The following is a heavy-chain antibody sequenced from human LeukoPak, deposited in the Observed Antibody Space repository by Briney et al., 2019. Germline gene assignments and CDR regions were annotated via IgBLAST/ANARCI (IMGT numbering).Heavy chain of an antibody. V-gene: IGHV1-2*06. J-gene: IGHJ4*02. CDR1: GYTFTGYY. Sequence: ASVKVSCKASGYTFTGYYMHWVRQAPGQGLEWMGRINPNSGGTNYAQKFQGRVTMTRDTSISTAYMELSRLRPDDTAVYYCARDGMGSSGSYDYWGQGTLVTVSS. CDR2: INPNSGGT. CDR3: ARDGMGSSGSYDY. D-gene: IGHD1-26*01.